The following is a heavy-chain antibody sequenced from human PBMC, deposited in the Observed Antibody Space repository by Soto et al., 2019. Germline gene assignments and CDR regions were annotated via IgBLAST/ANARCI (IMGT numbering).Heavy chain of an antibody. CDR2: ISSSSSYI. D-gene: IGHD7-27*01. J-gene: IGHJ6*03. V-gene: IGHV3-21*01. CDR1: GFTFSSYS. CDR3: ARDLSWGSNWYYYMDV. Sequence: GGSLRLSCAASGFTFSSYSMNWVRQAPGKGLEWVSSISSSSSYIYYADSVKGRFTVSRDNARNSLYLQMNSLRAEDTAVYYCARDLSWGSNWYYYMDVWGKGTTVTVSS.